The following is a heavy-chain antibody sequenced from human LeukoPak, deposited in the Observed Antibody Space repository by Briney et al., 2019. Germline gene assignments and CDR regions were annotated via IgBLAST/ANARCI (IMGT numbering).Heavy chain of an antibody. CDR2: ISPSGSA. CDR3: AGDHYLALKD. CDR1: GGSFSDKY. D-gene: IGHD1-14*01. Sequence: ASETLSLTCAVYGGSFSDKYWSWIRQSPGKGLEWIGEISPSGSANYNASLKSRVTISVDTSNNQFSLKLSSVTAADTAAYYCAGDHYLALKDWGHGILVTVSS. J-gene: IGHJ4*01. V-gene: IGHV4-34*01.